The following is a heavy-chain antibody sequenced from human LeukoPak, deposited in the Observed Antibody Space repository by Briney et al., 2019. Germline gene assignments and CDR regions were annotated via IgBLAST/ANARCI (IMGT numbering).Heavy chain of an antibody. J-gene: IGHJ4*02. CDR3: ARDGYYDFWSGYPFLDY. D-gene: IGHD3-3*01. CDR2: INTNTGNP. Sequence: ASVKVSCKASGYTFTSYAMNWVRQAPGQGLEWMGWINTNTGNPTYAQGFTGRFVFSLDTSVSTAYLQISSLKAEDTAVYYCARDGYYDFWSGYPFLDYWGQGTLVTVSS. CDR1: GYTFTSYA. V-gene: IGHV7-4-1*02.